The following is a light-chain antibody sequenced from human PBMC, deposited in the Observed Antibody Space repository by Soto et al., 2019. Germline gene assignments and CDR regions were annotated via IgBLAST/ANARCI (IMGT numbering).Light chain of an antibody. J-gene: IGKJ5*01. CDR3: QQSFTTPS. Sequence: DIQITQSPSSLSSSVLERFNITCRASQTVSSYLNWYQQKPGTVPKLLIYATSNLQSGVPSRFSGRGFGTDFTLTISSLQPEDFATYYCQQSFTTPSFGQGTRLEIK. V-gene: IGKV1-39*01. CDR1: QTVSSY. CDR2: ATS.